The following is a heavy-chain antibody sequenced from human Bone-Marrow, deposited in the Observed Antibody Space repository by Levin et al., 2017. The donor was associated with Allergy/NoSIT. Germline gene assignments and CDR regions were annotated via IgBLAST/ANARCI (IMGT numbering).Heavy chain of an antibody. CDR1: GFRVETFA. V-gene: IGHV3-23*01. D-gene: IGHD6-19*01. CDR3: AKDHPSSGWPAFEV. J-gene: IGHJ4*02. CDR2: ITNNNGKT. Sequence: SCAVSGFRVETFAMSWVRQTPGKGLEWLSAITNNNGKTYYADSVKGRFTISRDNSENTVFLQMNSLRVDDTAVYYCAKDHPSSGWPAFEVWGQGILVTVSS.